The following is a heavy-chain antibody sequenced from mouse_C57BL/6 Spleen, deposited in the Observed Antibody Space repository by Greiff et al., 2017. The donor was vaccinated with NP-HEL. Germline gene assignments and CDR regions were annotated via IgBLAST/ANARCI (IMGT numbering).Heavy chain of an antibody. V-gene: IGHV1-64*01. J-gene: IGHJ2*01. Sequence: VQLQQPGAELVKPGASVKLSCKASGYTFTSYWMHWVKQRPGQGLEWIGMIHPNSGSTNYNEKFKSKATLTVDKSSSTAYMQLSSLTSEDSAVYYCARGGYSNSYYFDYWGQGTTLTVSS. CDR2: IHPNSGST. CDR3: ARGGYSNSYYFDY. CDR1: GYTFTSYW. D-gene: IGHD2-5*01.